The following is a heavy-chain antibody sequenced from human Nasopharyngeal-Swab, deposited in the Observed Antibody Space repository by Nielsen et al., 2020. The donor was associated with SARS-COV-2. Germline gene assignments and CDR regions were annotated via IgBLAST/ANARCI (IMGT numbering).Heavy chain of an antibody. CDR3: AKDPLQH. V-gene: IGHV3-9*01. CDR1: GFTFDDYA. Sequence: SLKISCAASGFTFDDYAMHWVRQAPGKGLEWVSGISWNSGSIGYADSVKGRFTISRDNAKNSLYLQMNSLRAEDTAVYYCAKDPLQHWGQGTLVTVSS. CDR2: ISWNSGSI. J-gene: IGHJ1*01.